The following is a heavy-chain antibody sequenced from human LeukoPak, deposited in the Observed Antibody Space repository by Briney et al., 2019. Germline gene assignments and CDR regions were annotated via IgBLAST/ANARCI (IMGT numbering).Heavy chain of an antibody. V-gene: IGHV4-39*07. J-gene: IGHJ5*02. CDR3: ARDGKWLGNWFDP. Sequence: PSETLSLTCTVSGGSISSSSYYWGWIRQPPGKGLEWIGSIYYSGSTYYNPSLKSRVTISVDTSKNQFSLKLSSVTAADTAVYYCARDGKWLGNWFDPWGQGTLVTVSS. D-gene: IGHD6-19*01. CDR1: GGSISSSSYY. CDR2: IYYSGST.